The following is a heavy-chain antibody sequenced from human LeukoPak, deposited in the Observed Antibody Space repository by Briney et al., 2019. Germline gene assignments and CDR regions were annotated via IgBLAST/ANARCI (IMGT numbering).Heavy chain of an antibody. CDR1: GFTFSSYS. Sequence: PGGSLRLSCAASGFTFSSYSMNWIRQPPGKGLEWIGEINHSGSTNYNPSLKSRVTISVDTSKNQFSLKLSSVTAADTAVYYCAREARRSGYRSRVYYFDYWGQGTLVTVSS. CDR2: INHSGST. J-gene: IGHJ4*02. V-gene: IGHV4-34*01. CDR3: AREARRSGYRSRVYYFDY. D-gene: IGHD3-3*01.